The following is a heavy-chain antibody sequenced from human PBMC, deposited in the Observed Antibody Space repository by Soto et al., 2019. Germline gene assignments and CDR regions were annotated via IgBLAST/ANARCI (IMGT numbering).Heavy chain of an antibody. CDR3: ARDLTPGLVDH. Sequence: QVQLVQSGAEVKKPGASVKVSCKASGYTFTSYGISWVRQAPGQGLEWMGWISAYSGNTKYAQKFQGRVTVTTDTSTSTAYMELRSLTSDDTAVYYCARDLTPGLVDHWGQGTLVTVSS. V-gene: IGHV1-18*01. D-gene: IGHD3-9*01. J-gene: IGHJ4*02. CDR2: ISAYSGNT. CDR1: GYTFTSYG.